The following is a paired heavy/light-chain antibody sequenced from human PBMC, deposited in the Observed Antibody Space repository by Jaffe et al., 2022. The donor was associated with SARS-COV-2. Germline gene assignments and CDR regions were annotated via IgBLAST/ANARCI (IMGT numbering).Light chain of an antibody. J-gene: IGLJ2*01. CDR1: SSNIGSKY. Sequence: QSVLTQPPSASGTPGQRVTISCSGSSSNIGSKYVYWYQQFPGLAPKLLIYRDTARPSGVPDRFSGSKSGTSASLAITGLRPEDEATYHCAAWDETLSGVLFGGGTRLTVL. V-gene: IGLV1-47*01. CDR2: RDT. CDR3: AAWDETLSGVL.
Heavy chain of an antibody. J-gene: IGHJ1*01. CDR2: VFYTGTT. CDR1: GDSIFPYY. CDR3: AGAVAETADFQH. V-gene: IGHV4-59*12. Sequence: QMHLQESGPGLVNPSATLSLTCTVSGDSIFPYYWSWVRQPPGRGLEWIGYVFYTGTTNYSPSLKSRLTMSVDTSRSQFSLKLTSVTAADTAVYFCAGAVAETADFQHWGQGALVTVSS. D-gene: IGHD6-19*01.